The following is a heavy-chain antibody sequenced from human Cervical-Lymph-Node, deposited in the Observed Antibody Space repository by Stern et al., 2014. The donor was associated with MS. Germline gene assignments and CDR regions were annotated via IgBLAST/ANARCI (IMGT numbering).Heavy chain of an antibody. CDR1: GYTFTSYD. D-gene: IGHD5-12*01. Sequence: QLVQSGAEVKKPGASVRVSCKASGYTFTSYDINWVRQAPGQGLEWMGWMNPNTGDTGYAQKFQGRITMTRNTSMSTAYMDLSSLRSEDTATYYCARTYELDYWGQGTLLVVSS. J-gene: IGHJ4*02. CDR2: MNPNTGDT. CDR3: ARTYELDY. V-gene: IGHV1-8*01.